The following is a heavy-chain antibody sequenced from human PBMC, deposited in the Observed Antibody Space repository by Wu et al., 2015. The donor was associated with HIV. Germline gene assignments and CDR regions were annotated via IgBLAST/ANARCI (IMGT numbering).Heavy chain of an antibody. Sequence: QVQLVQSGAEVKKPGASVKVSCKASGYTFTSNDINWVRQATGQGLEWMGWMNPNSGNTGYAQKFQGRVTMTRDTSMNTAYMELSSLRSEDTAVYYCARVIRDRAVAGTIIDHWGQGTLVTVSS. CDR2: MNPNSGNT. J-gene: IGHJ4*02. CDR1: GYTFTSND. D-gene: IGHD6-19*01. CDR3: ARVIRDRAVAGTIIDH. V-gene: IGHV1-8*01.